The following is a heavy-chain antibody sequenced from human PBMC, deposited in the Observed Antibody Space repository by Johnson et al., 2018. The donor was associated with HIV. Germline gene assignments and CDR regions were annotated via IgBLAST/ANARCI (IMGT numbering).Heavy chain of an antibody. D-gene: IGHD6-6*01. V-gene: IGHV3-66*01. CDR2: LFSGDTT. CDR1: GFAVSGYY. CDR3: APIAAHHDAFDI. J-gene: IGHJ3*02. Sequence: EVQVVESGGGVVQPGGSLRLSCVASGFAVSGYYMSWVRQAPGKGLEWVSVLFSGDTTYYADSVNGRFTISRDNSKNTLYLQMNSLGAEDTAVYYCAPIAAHHDAFDIWGQGTMVTVSS.